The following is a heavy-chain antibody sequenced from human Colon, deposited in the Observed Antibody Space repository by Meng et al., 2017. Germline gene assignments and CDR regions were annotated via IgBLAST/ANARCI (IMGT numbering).Heavy chain of an antibody. CDR1: GDSITSYY. CDR3: ARGVASSKWLDP. V-gene: IGHV4-59*01. Sequence: SDTLSLTCTVSGDSITSYYWSWIRQPPGKGLEWIAWIYYSGSTNYNPSLKSRVTISMDTSKHQFSLNLTSVTTADTAVYYCARGVASSKWLDPWGQGILVTVSS. J-gene: IGHJ5*02. CDR2: IYYSGST. D-gene: IGHD6-6*01.